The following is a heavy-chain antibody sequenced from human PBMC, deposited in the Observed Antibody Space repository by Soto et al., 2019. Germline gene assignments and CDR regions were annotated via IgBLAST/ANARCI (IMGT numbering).Heavy chain of an antibody. V-gene: IGHV4-59*11. D-gene: IGHD3-22*01. J-gene: IGHJ5*01. CDR1: GDSFSNHY. Sequence: LSLTCTISGDSFSNHYWTWIRQSPGKGLEWIGYIFHSGITDYNPSVKSRVTISIDKSRNLFSLNLTSVTAADTAVYYCARDRYFYDSRGYYRTLDSWGQGTLVTVSS. CDR3: ARDRYFYDSRGYYRTLDS. CDR2: IFHSGIT.